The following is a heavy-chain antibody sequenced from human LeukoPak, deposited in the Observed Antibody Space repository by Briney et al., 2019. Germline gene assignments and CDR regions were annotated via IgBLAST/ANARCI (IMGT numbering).Heavy chain of an antibody. J-gene: IGHJ4*02. D-gene: IGHD3-10*01. V-gene: IGHV3-74*01. CDR3: ARGPSVLGAIDN. CDR1: GFIFSRYW. CDR2: INNDGSIT. Sequence: PGGSLRLSCAASGFIFSRYWMHWVRQAPGKELVWVSRINNDGSITNSADSVKGRFTISRDNVKDMLYLQMDSLRVEDTAIYYCARGPSVLGAIDNWGQGTLVAVSS.